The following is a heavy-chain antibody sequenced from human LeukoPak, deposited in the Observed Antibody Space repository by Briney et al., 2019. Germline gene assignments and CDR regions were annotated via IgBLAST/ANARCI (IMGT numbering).Heavy chain of an antibody. Sequence: GGSLRLSCGASGFIFSTYALSWVRQAPGKGLEWVAGISNSGDDTYYADSVKGRFSISRDYTKKTLYLQMNRLRAEDTALYYCAKERCSGGRGSTTPDYWGQGTLVTVSS. J-gene: IGHJ4*02. CDR3: AKERCSGGRGSTTPDY. D-gene: IGHD2-15*01. CDR2: ISNSGDDT. V-gene: IGHV3-23*01. CDR1: GFIFSTYA.